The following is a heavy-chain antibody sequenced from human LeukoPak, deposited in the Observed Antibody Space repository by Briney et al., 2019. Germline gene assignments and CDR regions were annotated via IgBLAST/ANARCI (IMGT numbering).Heavy chain of an antibody. CDR3: ARAEITYCSSTSCSFDY. J-gene: IGHJ4*02. Sequence: SETLSLTCTVSGGSISSSSYYWGWIRQPPGKGLEWIGSIYYSGSTYYNPSPKSRVTISVDTSKNQFSLKLSSVTAADTAVYYCARAEITYCSSTSCSFDYWGQGTLVTVSS. CDR2: IYYSGST. CDR1: GGSISSSSYY. V-gene: IGHV4-39*01. D-gene: IGHD2-2*01.